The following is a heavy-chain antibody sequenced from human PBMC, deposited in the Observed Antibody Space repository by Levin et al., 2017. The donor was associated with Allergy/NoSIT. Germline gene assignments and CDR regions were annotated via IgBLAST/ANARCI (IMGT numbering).Heavy chain of an antibody. Sequence: GGSLRLSCAASGFTFSKFWMNWVRQAPGKGLEWVSNINQDGSLKNYVDSVRGRFTITRDNAKNSVYLQMNSLRAEDTALYFCARDATATGGLDIWGQGTMVNVAP. V-gene: IGHV3-7*01. CDR1: GFTFSKFW. CDR3: ARDATATGGLDI. J-gene: IGHJ3*02. D-gene: IGHD2-8*02. CDR2: INQDGSLK.